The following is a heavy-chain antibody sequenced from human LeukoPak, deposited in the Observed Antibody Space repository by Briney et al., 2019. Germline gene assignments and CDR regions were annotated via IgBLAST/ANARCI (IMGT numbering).Heavy chain of an antibody. CDR3: ARDRGTEVVVAANHYYGMDV. CDR2: IYYSGST. CDR1: GGSISSGGYY. Sequence: SSETLSLTCTVSGGSISSGGYYWSWIRQHPGKGLEWIGYIYYSGSTYYNPSLKSRVTISVDTSKNQFSLKLSSVTAADTAVYYCARDRGTEVVVAANHYYGMDVWGQGTTVTVSS. V-gene: IGHV4-31*03. J-gene: IGHJ6*02. D-gene: IGHD2-15*01.